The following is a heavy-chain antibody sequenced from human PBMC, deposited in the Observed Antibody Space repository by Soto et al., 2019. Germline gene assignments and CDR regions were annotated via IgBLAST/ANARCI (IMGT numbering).Heavy chain of an antibody. V-gene: IGHV3-9*01. Sequence: EVQLVESGGGLVQPGRSLRLSCAASGFTFDDYAMHWVRQAPGKGLEWVSSISWNSGSIGYADSVKGRFTITRDNAKNTLYLQMNSLRAEDTAFYYCAKDFGINWNAGCYFDLWGRGTLVTVSS. CDR3: AKDFGINWNAGCYFDL. CDR1: GFTFDDYA. D-gene: IGHD1-1*01. J-gene: IGHJ2*01. CDR2: ISWNSGSI.